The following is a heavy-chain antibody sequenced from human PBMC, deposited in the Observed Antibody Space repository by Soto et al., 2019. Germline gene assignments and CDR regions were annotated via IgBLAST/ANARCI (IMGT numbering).Heavy chain of an antibody. CDR3: TKGSEVARQELDY. J-gene: IGHJ4*02. Sequence: QVQLVESGGGVVQPGRSLRLSCVASGFTFSNFGMHWGRQAPGKGLEWVAAISADGSDKYFSDSVKGRFTISRDNSKNTLFLQMNSLRVEDTAVYYCTKGSEVARQELDYWGQGTLVTVSS. CDR2: ISADGSDK. V-gene: IGHV3-30*18. D-gene: IGHD3-3*01. CDR1: GFTFSNFG.